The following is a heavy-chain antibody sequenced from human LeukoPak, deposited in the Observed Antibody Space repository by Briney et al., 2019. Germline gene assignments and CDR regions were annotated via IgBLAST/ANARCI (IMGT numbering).Heavy chain of an antibody. CDR2: TYYRSKWST. CDR1: GDSVSSSSAA. Sequence: SQTVSLTCAISGDSVSSSSAAWNWIRQSPSRGLEWLGRTYYRSKWSTDYAVSVKSRITINPDTSKNQFSLQVNSVTPEDTAVYYCARANLATRTFDYWGQGILVTVSS. J-gene: IGHJ4*02. CDR3: ARANLATRTFDY. V-gene: IGHV6-1*01. D-gene: IGHD1-1*01.